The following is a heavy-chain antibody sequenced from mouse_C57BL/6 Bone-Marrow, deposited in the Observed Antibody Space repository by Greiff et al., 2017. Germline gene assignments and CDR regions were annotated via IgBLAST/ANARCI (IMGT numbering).Heavy chain of an antibody. D-gene: IGHD3-2*02. CDR2: IYPRSGNT. CDR3: ARRAGQLRAWFAY. CDR1: GYTFTSYG. J-gene: IGHJ3*01. Sequence: QVQLQQSGAELARPGASVKLSCKASGYTFTSYGISWVKQRTGQGLEWIGEIYPRSGNTYYNEKFKGKATLTADKSSSTAYMELRSLTSEDSAVYFCARRAGQLRAWFAYWGQGTLVTVSA. V-gene: IGHV1-81*01.